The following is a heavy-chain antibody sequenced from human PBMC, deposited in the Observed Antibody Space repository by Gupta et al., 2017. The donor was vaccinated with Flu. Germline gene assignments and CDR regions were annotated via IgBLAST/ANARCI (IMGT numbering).Heavy chain of an antibody. D-gene: IGHD2-8*01. J-gene: IGHJ4*02. Sequence: QVQLVQSGAEVKKPGASVKVSCKASGYSFTRYAIHWVRQAPGQRLEWMGWINAANGDTKYSQKFQGRVTITRDTSASTVYMERSSLRSEDTAVYYCARGAAYCTNGGCYWGYYFEYWGQGTLVTVSS. CDR3: ARGAAYCTNGGCYWGYYFEY. V-gene: IGHV1-3*01. CDR1: GYSFTRYA. CDR2: INAANGDT.